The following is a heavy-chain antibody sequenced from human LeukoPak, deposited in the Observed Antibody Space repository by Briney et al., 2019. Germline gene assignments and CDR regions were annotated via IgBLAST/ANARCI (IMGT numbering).Heavy chain of an antibody. D-gene: IGHD2/OR15-2a*01. Sequence: GGSLRLSCAASGFSVSSSYMNWVRQAPGRGLEWVAVIYSGESTNYADSVKGRFTISRDSSKNTLYLQMNSLRAEDTAVYYCAKGPLLWDWGQGTLVTVSS. J-gene: IGHJ4*02. CDR3: AKGPLLWD. CDR2: IYSGEST. CDR1: GFSVSSSY. V-gene: IGHV3-53*01.